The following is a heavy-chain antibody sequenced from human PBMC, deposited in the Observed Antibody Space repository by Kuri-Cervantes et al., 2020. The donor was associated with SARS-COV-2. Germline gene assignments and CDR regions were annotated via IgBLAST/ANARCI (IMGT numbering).Heavy chain of an antibody. CDR3: ARLAPVAFLGAVDY. CDR1: GYSISSGYY. CDR2: IYHSGST. D-gene: IGHD6-19*01. J-gene: IGHJ4*02. Sequence: GSLRLSCAVSGYSISSGYYWGWIRQPPGKGLEWIGSIYHSGSTYYNPSLKSRVTISVDTSKNQFSLKLSSVTAADTAVYYCARLAPVAFLGAVDYWGQGVLVTVSS. V-gene: IGHV4-38-2*01.